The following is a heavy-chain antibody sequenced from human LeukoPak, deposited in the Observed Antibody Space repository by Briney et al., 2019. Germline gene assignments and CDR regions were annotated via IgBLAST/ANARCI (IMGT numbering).Heavy chain of an antibody. CDR1: RFTFSRYG. CDR2: ISYDGSNK. J-gene: IGHJ4*02. D-gene: IGHD5-12*01. Sequence: PGGSLRLSCAASRFTFSRYGMHWVRQAPGKGLEWVAVISYDGSNKYYVDSVKGRFTISRDNAKNSLYLQMNSLRAEDTAVYYCASTLGNPVATIMYYFDYWGQGTLVTVSS. CDR3: ASTLGNPVATIMYYFDY. V-gene: IGHV3-30*03.